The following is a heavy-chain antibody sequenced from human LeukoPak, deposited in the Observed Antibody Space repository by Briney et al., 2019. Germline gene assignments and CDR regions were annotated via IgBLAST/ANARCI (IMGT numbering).Heavy chain of an antibody. CDR3: ARGYYYVSGSYSFFDY. CDR1: GGSISSSSYY. V-gene: IGHV4-39*07. J-gene: IGHJ4*02. D-gene: IGHD3-10*01. CDR2: IYYSGST. Sequence: NPSETLSLTCTVSGGSISSSSYYWGWIRQPPGKGLEWIGSIYYSGSTYYNPSLKSRVTISVDTSKNQFSLKLSSVTAADTAVYYCARGYYYVSGSYSFFDYWGQGTLVTVSS.